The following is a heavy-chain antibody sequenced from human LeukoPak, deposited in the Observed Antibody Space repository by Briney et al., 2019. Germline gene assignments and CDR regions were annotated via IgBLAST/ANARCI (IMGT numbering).Heavy chain of an antibody. CDR2: IYWNDDK. Sequence: SGPTLVNPTQTLTLTCTFSGFSLSTSGVGVGWIRQPPGKALEWLALIYWNDDKRYSPSLKGRLTITKDTSKNQVVLTMTNMDPVDTATYYCAHYPNNIAVAGTLDYWGQGTLVTVSS. J-gene: IGHJ4*02. CDR3: AHYPNNIAVAGTLDY. V-gene: IGHV2-5*01. D-gene: IGHD6-19*01. CDR1: GFSLSTSGVG.